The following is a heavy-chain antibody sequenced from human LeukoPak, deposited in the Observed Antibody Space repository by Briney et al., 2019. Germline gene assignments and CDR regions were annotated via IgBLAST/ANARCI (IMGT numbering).Heavy chain of an antibody. CDR1: GDSISSSSYY. CDR2: IYYSGST. J-gene: IGHJ4*02. Sequence: SETLSLTCTVSGDSISSSSYYWGWIRQPPGKGLDWIGSIYYSGSTNYNPSLKSRVTISVDTSKNQFSLKLTSVTAADTAVYYCARGDSGSFSQFDCWGQGTLVTVSS. CDR3: ARGDSGSFSQFDC. D-gene: IGHD1-26*01. V-gene: IGHV4-39*07.